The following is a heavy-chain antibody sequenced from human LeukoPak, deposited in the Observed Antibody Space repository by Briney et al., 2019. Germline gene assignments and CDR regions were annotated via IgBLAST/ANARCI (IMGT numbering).Heavy chain of an antibody. D-gene: IGHD4-17*01. CDR1: GDSFSSHY. CDR2: ISYIGTT. V-gene: IGHV4-59*11. CDR3: ARDLVTVTKGFDI. J-gene: IGHJ3*02. Sequence: SETLSLTCAVSGDSFSSHYWTWILQPPGRGLEWIGYISYIGTTNYNPSLKSRVTISIDTSKNQFSLKLSSVTTADTAVYYCARDLVTVTKGFDIWGLGTMVSVSS.